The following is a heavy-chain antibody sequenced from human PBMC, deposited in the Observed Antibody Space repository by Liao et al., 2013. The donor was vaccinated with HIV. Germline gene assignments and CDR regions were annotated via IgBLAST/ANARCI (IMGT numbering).Heavy chain of an antibody. V-gene: IGHV4-61*02. CDR3: ARSEDPHSFYYDSSGYYYGRYAFDI. D-gene: IGHD3-22*01. Sequence: QVQLQESGPGLVKPSQTLSLTCTVSGGSISSGSHYWSWIRQPAGKGLEWIGRIYISGSTNYNPSLKSRVTISVDTSKNQFSLKLSSVTAADTAVYYCARSEDPHSFYYDSSGYYYGRYAFDIWGQGTMVTVSS. J-gene: IGHJ3*02. CDR2: IYISGST. CDR1: GGSISSGSHY.